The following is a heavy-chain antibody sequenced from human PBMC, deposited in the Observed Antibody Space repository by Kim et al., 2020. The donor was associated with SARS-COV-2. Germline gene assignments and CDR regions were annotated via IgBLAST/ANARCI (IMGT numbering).Heavy chain of an antibody. CDR1: GFTVSSNY. D-gene: IGHD3-22*01. J-gene: IGHJ4*02. CDR2: IYSGGST. CDR3: ASDYDSSGSLDY. Sequence: LSLTCAASGFTVSSNYMSWVRQAPGKGLEWVSVIYSGGSTYYADSVKGRFTISRDNSKNTLYLQMNSLRAEDTAVYYCASDYDSSGSLDYWGQGTLVTVSS. V-gene: IGHV3-53*01.